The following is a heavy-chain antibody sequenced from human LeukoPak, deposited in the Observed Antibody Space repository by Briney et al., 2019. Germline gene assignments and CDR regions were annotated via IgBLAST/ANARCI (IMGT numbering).Heavy chain of an antibody. D-gene: IGHD3-10*01. J-gene: IGHJ4*02. CDR2: IRYDGSNK. CDR1: GFTFSSYG. Sequence: PGGSLRLSCAASGFTFSSYGMHWVRQAPGKGLEWVAFIRYDGSNKYYADSVKGRFTISRDNSKNTLYLQMNSLRAEDTAVYYCAKDRQSYYYGSGTFYFDYWGQGTLVTVSS. CDR3: AKDRQSYYYGSGTFYFDY. V-gene: IGHV3-30*02.